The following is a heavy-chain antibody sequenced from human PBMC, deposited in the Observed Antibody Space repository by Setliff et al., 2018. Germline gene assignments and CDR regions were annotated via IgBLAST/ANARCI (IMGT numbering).Heavy chain of an antibody. V-gene: IGHV4-39*07. CDR2: FYYSGSD. CDR3: ARVTSYGSGSYYYYYYGMDV. J-gene: IGHJ6*02. CDR1: GGSISSRSYY. D-gene: IGHD3-10*01. Sequence: SENPSLTCTVPGGSISSRSYYWGWNRQPPGKGLEWIGSFYYSGSDYYKPSLKSRVTISVDTSKNQFSLMLSSVPAADAVVYYCARVTSYGSGSYYYYYYGMDVWGQGTTVTVSS.